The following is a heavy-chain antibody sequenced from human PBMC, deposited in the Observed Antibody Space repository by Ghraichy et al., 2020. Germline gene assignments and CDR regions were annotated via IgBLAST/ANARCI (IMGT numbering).Heavy chain of an antibody. J-gene: IGHJ3*02. CDR1: GGSISSYY. V-gene: IGHV4-59*01. D-gene: IGHD4-11*01. CDR2: IYYSGST. Sequence: SETLSLTCTVSGGSISSYYWSWIRQPPGKGLEWIGYIYYSGSTNYNPSLKSRVTISVDTSKNQFSLKLSSVTAADTAVYYCAREGGLQDAFDIWGQGTMVTVSS. CDR3: AREGGLQDAFDI.